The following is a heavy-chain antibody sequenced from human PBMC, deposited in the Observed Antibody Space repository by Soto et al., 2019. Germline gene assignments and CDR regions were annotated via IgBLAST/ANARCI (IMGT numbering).Heavy chain of an antibody. V-gene: IGHV3-15*01. CDR1: GFTFSNAW. D-gene: IGHD3-22*01. CDR2: IKSKTDGGTT. Sequence: PGGSLRLSCAASGFTFSNAWMSWVRQAPGKGLEWVGRIKSKTDGGTTDYAAPVKGRFTISRDDSKNTLYLQMNSLKTEDTAVYYCTTESTAYYYDSSGALDYWGQGTPVTVSS. CDR3: TTESTAYYYDSSGALDY. J-gene: IGHJ4*02.